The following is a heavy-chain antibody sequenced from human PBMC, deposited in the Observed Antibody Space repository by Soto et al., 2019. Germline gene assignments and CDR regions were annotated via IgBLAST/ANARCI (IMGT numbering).Heavy chain of an antibody. D-gene: IGHD3-16*01. CDR2: MYYNGNI. V-gene: IGHV4-59*01. CDR1: GGSISNYY. J-gene: IGHJ5*02. CDR3: ASGGNWFDP. Sequence: TLSLTCNVSGGSISNYYWTWVRQSPEKGLEWIGYMYYNGNINYNPSLKSRVTISIDTSKNQFSLTLKSVTAADTAVYYCASGGNWFDPWGQGVLVTVSS.